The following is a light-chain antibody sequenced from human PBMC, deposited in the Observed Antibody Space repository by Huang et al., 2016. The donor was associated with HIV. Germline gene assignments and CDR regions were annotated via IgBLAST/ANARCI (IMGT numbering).Light chain of an antibody. CDR1: QDISIY. CDR2: AAS. CDR3: QQSYSVPRT. V-gene: IGKV1-39*01. J-gene: IGKJ3*01. Sequence: DIQMTQSPSSLSASVGDSVTITCRASQDISIYVNWYHHKPGKAPKLLIYAASNLQSGFPSRFSGSGSGTDFTLTIRSLQAEDFATYYCQQSYSVPRTFGPGTTVDIK.